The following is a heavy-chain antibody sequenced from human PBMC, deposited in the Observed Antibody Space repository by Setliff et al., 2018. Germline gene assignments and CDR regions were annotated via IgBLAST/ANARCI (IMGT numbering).Heavy chain of an antibody. Sequence: ASVKVSCKTSGYTFIGYYVHWVRQAPGRGLEWMGWINPNTGVTNYAQKFQGRVTVTSDTSISTAYLTLTSLRSDDTAIYYCARLSASVVSPVDHWGQGTLVTVSS. V-gene: IGHV1-2*02. CDR3: ARLSASVVSPVDH. CDR1: GYTFIGYY. J-gene: IGHJ4*02. CDR2: INPNTGVT.